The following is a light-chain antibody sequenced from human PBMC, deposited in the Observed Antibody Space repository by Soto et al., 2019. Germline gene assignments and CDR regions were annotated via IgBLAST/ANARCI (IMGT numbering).Light chain of an antibody. CDR1: QSISSW. J-gene: IGKJ1*01. CDR3: QQYNSYPWT. CDR2: KAS. V-gene: IGKV1-5*03. Sequence: DIQMTQSPSTLSASVGDRVTITCRASQSISSWLAWYQQKPGKAPKLLIYKASSLESGVPSRFSGSGSVTELTLTISSLQPDDFATYYCQQYNSYPWTFGQGTKVEIK.